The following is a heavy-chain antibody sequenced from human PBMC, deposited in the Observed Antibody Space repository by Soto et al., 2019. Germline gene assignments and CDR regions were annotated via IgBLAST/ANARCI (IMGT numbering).Heavy chain of an antibody. CDR3: AREPFGRFDP. Sequence: QMQLVQSGPEVKKPGSSVKVSCKASGDSFGSYAVSWVRQAPGKGLEWMGAIIPVFGTTNYTQKFQGRVTSTADDSTTTAYMELSSLRSDDTAVYYCAREPFGRFDPWGQGTLVTVSS. J-gene: IGHJ5*02. CDR1: GDSFGSYA. V-gene: IGHV1-69*01. D-gene: IGHD3-10*01. CDR2: IIPVFGTT.